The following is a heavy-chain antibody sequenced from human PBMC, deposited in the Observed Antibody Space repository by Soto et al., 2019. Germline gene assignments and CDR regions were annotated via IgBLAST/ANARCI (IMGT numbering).Heavy chain of an antibody. J-gene: IGHJ4*02. CDR3: ARDSIRVVPAAMFDY. CDR1: GFTFSSYG. CDR2: IWYDGSNK. V-gene: IGHV3-33*01. D-gene: IGHD2-2*01. Sequence: QVQLVESGGGAVQPGRSLRLSCAASGFTFSSYGMHWVRQAPGKGLEWVAVIWYDGSNKYYADSVKGRFTISRDNSKNTLYLQMNSLRAEDTAVYYCARDSIRVVPAAMFDYWGQGTLVTVSS.